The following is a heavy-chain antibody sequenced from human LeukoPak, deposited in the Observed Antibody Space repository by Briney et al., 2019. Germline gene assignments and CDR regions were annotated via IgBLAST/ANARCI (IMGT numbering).Heavy chain of an antibody. CDR2: ISGSGGST. D-gene: IGHD3-10*01. Sequence: PGGSLRLSCAASGFTFSSYGMSWVRQAPGKGLEWVSAISGSGGSTYYADSVKGRFTISRDNSKNTLYLQMNSLRAEDTALYYCAKDIGGSGSYPLFDYWGQGTLVTVSS. J-gene: IGHJ4*02. CDR1: GFTFSSYG. V-gene: IGHV3-23*01. CDR3: AKDIGGSGSYPLFDY.